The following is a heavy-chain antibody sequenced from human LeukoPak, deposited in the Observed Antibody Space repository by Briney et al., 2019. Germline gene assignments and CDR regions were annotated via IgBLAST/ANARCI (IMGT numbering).Heavy chain of an antibody. CDR2: IYTGGST. Sequence: PGGSLRLSCAASGFTFSSNYMSWVRQAPGKGLEWVSVIYTGGSTYYADSVKGRFTISRDNSKNTLYLQVNSLRVEDTAVYYCARGFNRGFDPWGQGTLVTVSS. CDR1: GFTFSSNY. V-gene: IGHV3-53*01. CDR3: ARGFNRGFDP. J-gene: IGHJ5*02. D-gene: IGHD1-14*01.